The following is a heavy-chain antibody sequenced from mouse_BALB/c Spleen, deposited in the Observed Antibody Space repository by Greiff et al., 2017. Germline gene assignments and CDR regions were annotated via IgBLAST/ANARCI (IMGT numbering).Heavy chain of an antibody. V-gene: IGHV5-6-5*01. CDR1: GFTFSSYA. D-gene: IGHD2-3*01. Sequence: EVQVVESGGGLVKPGGSLKLSCAASGFTFSSYAMSWVRQTPEKRLEWVASISSGGSTYYPDSVKGRFTISRDNARNILYLQMSSLRSEDTAMYYCADGYYGYWGQGTTLTVSS. CDR2: ISSGGST. J-gene: IGHJ2*01. CDR3: ADGYYGY.